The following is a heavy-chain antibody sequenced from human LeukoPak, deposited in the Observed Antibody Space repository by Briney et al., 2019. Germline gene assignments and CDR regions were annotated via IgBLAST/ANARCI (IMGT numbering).Heavy chain of an antibody. CDR2: INHSGSI. D-gene: IGHD1-1*01. CDR3: ARVTALQRGPRGFYYYMDV. J-gene: IGHJ6*03. Sequence: SETLSLTCAVYGGSFSAYYWTWIRQPPGKGLEWIGEINHSGSINYNPSLKSRVTISVDTSKNQFSLKLSSVTAADTAVYYCARVTALQRGPRGFYYYMDVWGKGTTVTVSS. V-gene: IGHV4-34*01. CDR1: GGSFSAYY.